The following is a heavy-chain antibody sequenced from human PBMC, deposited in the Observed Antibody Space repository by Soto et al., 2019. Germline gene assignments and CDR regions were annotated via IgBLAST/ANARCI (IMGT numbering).Heavy chain of an antibody. V-gene: IGHV3-23*01. Sequence: GGSLRLSCAASGFTFNTYTMNWVRQAPGKGLEWVSGILGGNSGTYYADSVKGRFTISRDNSKNTLYLQMNSLRAEDTAVYYCAKDIGGDSEEAVAGTPYYYYYGMDVWGQGTTVTVSS. CDR3: AKDIGGDSEEAVAGTPYYYYYGMDV. CDR1: GFTFNTYT. CDR2: ILGGNSGT. D-gene: IGHD6-19*01. J-gene: IGHJ6*02.